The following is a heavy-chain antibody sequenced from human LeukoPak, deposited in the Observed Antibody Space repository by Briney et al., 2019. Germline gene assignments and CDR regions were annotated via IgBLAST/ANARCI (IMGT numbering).Heavy chain of an antibody. CDR3: AAGGTYYYNSSGYLYEP. CDR1: GLTVSSNH. V-gene: IGHV3-53*01. Sequence: GGSLRLSCAASGLTVSSNHMSWVRQAPWKGLEWLSVLYSHGRTDYADSVKGRFTISRDNSRNTLYLQMNSLRAEDTAVYYCAAGGTYYYNSSGYLYEPWGQGTLVTVSS. CDR2: LYSHGRT. D-gene: IGHD3-22*01. J-gene: IGHJ5*02.